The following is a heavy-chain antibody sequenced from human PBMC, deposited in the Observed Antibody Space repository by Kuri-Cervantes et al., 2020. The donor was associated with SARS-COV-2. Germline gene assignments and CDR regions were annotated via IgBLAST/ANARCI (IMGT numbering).Heavy chain of an antibody. V-gene: IGHV3-30-3*01. CDR3: ARDRITIFGVVIKGYGMDV. CDR1: GFTFSSYE. Sequence: GGSLRLSCAASGFTFSSYEMNWVRQAPGKGLEWVAVISYDGNNKYYADSVKGRFTISRDNSKNSLYLQMNSLRAEDTAVYYCARDRITIFGVVIKGYGMDVWGQGTTVTVSS. CDR2: ISYDGNNK. D-gene: IGHD3-3*01. J-gene: IGHJ6*02.